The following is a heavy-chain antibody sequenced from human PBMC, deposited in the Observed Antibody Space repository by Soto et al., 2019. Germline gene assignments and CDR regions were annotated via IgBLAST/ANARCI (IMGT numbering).Heavy chain of an antibody. CDR3: ARSDDYYGSGSYYNVMSY. CDR1: GYSFTSYW. Sequence: GESLKISCKGSGYSFTSYWIGWVRQMPGKGLEWMGIIYPGDSDTRYSPSFQGQVTISADKSISTACLQWSSLKASDTAMYYCARSDDYYGSGSYYNVMSYWGQGTLVTVSS. CDR2: IYPGDSDT. J-gene: IGHJ4*02. V-gene: IGHV5-51*01. D-gene: IGHD3-10*01.